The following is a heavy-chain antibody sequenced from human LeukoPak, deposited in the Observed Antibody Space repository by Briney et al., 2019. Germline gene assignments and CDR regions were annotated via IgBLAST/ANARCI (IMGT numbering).Heavy chain of an antibody. CDR2: ILPIFAST. J-gene: IGHJ6*03. D-gene: IGHD1-26*01. CDR3: ASRNREAPYYNSMDV. CDR1: IGTFTSYT. Sequence: SVNVSCTASIGTFTSYTIHGVRQAPGQGFEWVGGILPIFASTNYAQKFQGRVTISTDDSTSTAYMELSSLRSEDTAIYYCASRNREAPYYNSMDVWGEGTTVTVS. V-gene: IGHV1-69*05.